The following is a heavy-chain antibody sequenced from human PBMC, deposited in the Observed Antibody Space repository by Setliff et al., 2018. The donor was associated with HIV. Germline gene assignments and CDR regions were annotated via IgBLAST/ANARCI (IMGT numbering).Heavy chain of an antibody. J-gene: IGHJ4*02. D-gene: IGHD6-19*01. Sequence: SETLSLTCTVSGGSISSGSYYWSWIRQPAGKGLEWIGRIYTSGSTNYNPSLKSRVTISVDTSKNQFSLKLSSVTAADTAVHYCARRAVAVHYFDYWGQGTLVTVSS. V-gene: IGHV4-61*02. CDR3: ARRAVAVHYFDY. CDR1: GGSISSGSYY. CDR2: IYTSGST.